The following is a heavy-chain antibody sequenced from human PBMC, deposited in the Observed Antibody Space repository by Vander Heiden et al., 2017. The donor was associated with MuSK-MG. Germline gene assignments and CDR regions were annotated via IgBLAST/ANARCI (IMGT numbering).Heavy chain of an antibody. V-gene: IGHV4-39*01. D-gene: IGHD2-2*01. CDR1: GGSISSSTYY. Sequence: QMQLQESGPGLVRPSETLSLTCSVSGGSISSSTYYWGWIRQPPGGGLEWIGTIYYSGRTYFNPSLRSRVTISLDASKNQVSLKLSSVTAADTAVYYCARRGDRTQLLLGFHFDLWGQGTLLTVSS. CDR2: IYYSGRT. J-gene: IGHJ4*02. CDR3: ARRGDRTQLLLGFHFDL.